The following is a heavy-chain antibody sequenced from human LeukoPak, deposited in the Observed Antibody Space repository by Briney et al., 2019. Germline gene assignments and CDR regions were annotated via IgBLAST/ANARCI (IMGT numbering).Heavy chain of an antibody. J-gene: IGHJ3*02. Sequence: GGSLRLSCAASGFTFSSYAMSWVRQAPGKGLEWVSFIYSGGNTYYADSVKGRFTISRDNSKNTLYLQMNSLRAEDTAVYYCARDHRPLNYYDTSGGFDIWGQGTMVTVSS. V-gene: IGHV3-66*01. D-gene: IGHD3-22*01. CDR1: GFTFSSYA. CDR3: ARDHRPLNYYDTSGGFDI. CDR2: IYSGGNT.